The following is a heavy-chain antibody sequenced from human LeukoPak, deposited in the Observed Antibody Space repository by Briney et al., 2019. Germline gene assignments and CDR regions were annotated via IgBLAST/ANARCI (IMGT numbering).Heavy chain of an antibody. CDR3: AKEARSSGFDY. V-gene: IGHV3-9*01. Sequence: GGSLRLSCAASGFTFDDYAMHWVRQAPGKGLEWVSGISWNSGSIGYADSVKGRFTISRDNAKNSLYLQMNSLRAEDTALYYCAKEARSSGFDYWGQGTLVTVSS. D-gene: IGHD6-19*01. CDR2: ISWNSGSI. CDR1: GFTFDDYA. J-gene: IGHJ4*02.